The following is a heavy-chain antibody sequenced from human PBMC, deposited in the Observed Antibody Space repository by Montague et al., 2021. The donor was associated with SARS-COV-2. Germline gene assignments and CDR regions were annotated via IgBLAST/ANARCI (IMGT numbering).Heavy chain of an antibody. J-gene: IGHJ4*02. V-gene: IGHV4-59*01. Sequence: SETLSLTCTVSGGSISRYYWNWIRQPPGKGLEWIAYIYCSGSTNYNPSLKSRVTISVDTSKNQFSLKLSSVTAADTAVYYCARSRENYNILTGYPYYFDYWGQGTLVTVSS. CDR2: IYCSGST. CDR3: ARSRENYNILTGYPYYFDY. D-gene: IGHD3-9*01. CDR1: GGSISRYY.